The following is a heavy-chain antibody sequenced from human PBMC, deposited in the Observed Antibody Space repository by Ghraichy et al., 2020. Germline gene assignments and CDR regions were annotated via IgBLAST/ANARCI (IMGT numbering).Heavy chain of an antibody. V-gene: IGHV3-53*01. CDR3: ARDVSVDKYFYYGMDV. CDR1: GFNVSSKY. Sequence: GGSLRLSCAASGFNVSSKYMSWVRQAPGKGLEWISVIYRTGTIYYTDSVKGRFTASRDDSKNTLFLQMNSLRAEDTAVYYCARDVSVDKYFYYGMDVWGQGTTVIVS. J-gene: IGHJ6*02. CDR2: IYRTGTI. D-gene: IGHD2/OR15-2a*01.